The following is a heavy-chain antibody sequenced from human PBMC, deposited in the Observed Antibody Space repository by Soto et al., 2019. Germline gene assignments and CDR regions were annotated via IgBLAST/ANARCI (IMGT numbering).Heavy chain of an antibody. V-gene: IGHV3-23*01. CDR1: GFIFSSYA. Sequence: EVQLLESGGGLVQPGGSLRLSCAVSGFIFSSYAMSWVRQAPGKRLEWVSTISGSGTSTYYAESVKGRFTVFRDNSKNTLYLQMNSLRAEDTAVYHCAKDVRNDFWSRFYVWGQGTTVTVSS. CDR3: AKDVRNDFWSRFYV. J-gene: IGHJ6*02. CDR2: ISGSGTST. D-gene: IGHD3-3*01.